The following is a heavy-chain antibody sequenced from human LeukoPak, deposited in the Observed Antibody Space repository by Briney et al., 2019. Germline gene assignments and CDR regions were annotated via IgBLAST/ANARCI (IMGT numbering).Heavy chain of an antibody. Sequence: SETLSLTCTVSGGSLSSGGYYWSWIRQHPGQGLEWIGYIYYSGTTYYNPSLQSRVTISVDTSKNQFSLKLSSVTAADTAVYYCARSAQTVTTFPLDYWGQGTLVTVSS. J-gene: IGHJ4*02. D-gene: IGHD4-17*01. V-gene: IGHV4-31*03. CDR3: ARSAQTVTTFPLDY. CDR2: IYYSGTT. CDR1: GGSLSSGGYY.